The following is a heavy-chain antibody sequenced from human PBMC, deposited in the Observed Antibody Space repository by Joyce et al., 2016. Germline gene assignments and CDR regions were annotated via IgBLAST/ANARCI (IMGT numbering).Heavy chain of an antibody. D-gene: IGHD3-16*01. CDR1: GSTFSSSS. J-gene: IGHJ6*02. Sequence: QLVESGGGVVKPGGSLSLSCEASGSTFSSSSMSWFSQAPGKGLEWVAAISGTSYYIFHAETVRGRFTVSRDNAKKTLYLQMNSLRAEDSAVFYCARGGISYYYAMDVWGQGTTVTVSS. CDR3: ARGGISYYYAMDV. V-gene: IGHV3-21*01. CDR2: ISGTSYYI.